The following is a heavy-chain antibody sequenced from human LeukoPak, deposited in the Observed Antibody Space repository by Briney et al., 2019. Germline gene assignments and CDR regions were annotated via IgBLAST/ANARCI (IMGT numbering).Heavy chain of an antibody. CDR2: TSADESIK. D-gene: IGHD1-26*01. CDR3: ARDPFLGGPDFLDY. CDR1: GFPFSDYV. V-gene: IGHV3-30*03. Sequence: GSLRLSCTGSGFPFSDYVVHWVRQAPGKGLEWVAVTSADESIKSYSDSVRGRFTLSSDNFKNILYLQMDSLGLEDTAVYFCARDPFLGGPDFLDYWGRGTLVTVSS. J-gene: IGHJ4*02.